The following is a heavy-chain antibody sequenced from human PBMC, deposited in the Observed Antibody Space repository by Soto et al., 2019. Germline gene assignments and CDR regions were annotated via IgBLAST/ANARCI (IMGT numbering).Heavy chain of an antibody. CDR2: IKSKTDGGTT. CDR3: TTARAEGSYYFDY. CDR1: GFTFSNAW. D-gene: IGHD1-26*01. Sequence: GGSLRLSCAASGFTFSNAWMSWVRQAPGKGLEWVGRIKSKTDGGTTDYAAPVKGRFTISRDDSKNTLYLQMNSLKTEDTAVYYCTTARAEGSYYFDYWGQGTLVTVSS. V-gene: IGHV3-15*01. J-gene: IGHJ4*02.